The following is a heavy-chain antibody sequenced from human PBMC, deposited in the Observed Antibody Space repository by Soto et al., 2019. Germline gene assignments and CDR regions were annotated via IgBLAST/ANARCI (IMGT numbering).Heavy chain of an antibody. J-gene: IGHJ4*02. CDR1: GGTFSSYA. D-gene: IGHD3-22*01. Sequence: SVKVSCKASGGTFSSYAISWVRQAPGQGLEWMGGIIPIFGTANYAQKFQGRVTITADESTSTAYMELSSLRSEDTAVYYCARGQGKYYYDSSVFDYWGQGTLVTVSS. CDR2: IIPIFGTA. V-gene: IGHV1-69*13. CDR3: ARGQGKYYYDSSVFDY.